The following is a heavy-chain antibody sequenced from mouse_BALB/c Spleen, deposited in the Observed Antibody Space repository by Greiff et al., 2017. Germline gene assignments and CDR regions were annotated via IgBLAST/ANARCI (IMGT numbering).Heavy chain of an antibody. CDR1: GYAFSSYW. CDR2: IYPGDGDT. Sequence: VHLVESGAELVRPGSSVKISCKASGYAFSSYWMNWVKQRPGQGLEWIGQIYPGDGDTNYNGKFKGKATLTADKSSSTAYMQLSSLTSEDSAVYFCARGNDGYYVAYWGQGTLVTVSA. V-gene: IGHV1-80*01. J-gene: IGHJ3*01. D-gene: IGHD2-3*01. CDR3: ARGNDGYYVAY.